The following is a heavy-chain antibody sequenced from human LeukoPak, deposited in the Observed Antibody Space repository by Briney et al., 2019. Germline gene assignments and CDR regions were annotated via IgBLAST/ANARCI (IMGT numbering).Heavy chain of an antibody. CDR3: ARAAYNCN. D-gene: IGHD1-20*01. CDR1: GFTIRDYV. CDR2: IDPSGTAL. Sequence: GGSLRLSCAASGFTIRDYVMSWVRQAPGKGLEWVSYIDPSGTALYYADSVKGRFTVSRDNGKNSLSLQLRSLRAEDTALYYCARAAYNCNWGQGTLVTVSS. J-gene: IGHJ4*02. V-gene: IGHV3-11*01.